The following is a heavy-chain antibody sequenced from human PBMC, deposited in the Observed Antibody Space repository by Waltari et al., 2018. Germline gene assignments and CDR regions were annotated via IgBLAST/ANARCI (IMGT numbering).Heavy chain of an antibody. CDR2: IYSGGST. V-gene: IGHV3-66*03. CDR1: GFTVSSNY. J-gene: IGHJ4*02. CDR3: ARDLGAAAAYFDY. D-gene: IGHD6-13*01. Sequence: EVQLVESGGGLIQPGGSLRLSCAASGFTVSSNYMSWVPQAPGKGLEWVSVIYSGGSTYYADSGKGRFTIARDNSKNTLYLQMNSLRAEDTAVYYCARDLGAAAAYFDYWGQGTLVTVSS.